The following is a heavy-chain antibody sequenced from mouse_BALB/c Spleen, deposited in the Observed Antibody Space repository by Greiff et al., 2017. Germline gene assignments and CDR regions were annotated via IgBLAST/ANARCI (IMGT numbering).Heavy chain of an antibody. Sequence: VQLQESGPGLVAPSQSLSITCTVSGFSLNSYGVHWVRQPPGKGLEWLGVIWAGGSTNYNSALMSRLSISKDNSKSQVFLKMNSLQTDDTAMYYCARWGVVATGAMDYWGQGTPVTVSS. CDR3: ARWGVVATGAMDY. CDR1: GFSLNSYG. CDR2: IWAGGST. D-gene: IGHD1-1*01. J-gene: IGHJ4*01. V-gene: IGHV2-9*02.